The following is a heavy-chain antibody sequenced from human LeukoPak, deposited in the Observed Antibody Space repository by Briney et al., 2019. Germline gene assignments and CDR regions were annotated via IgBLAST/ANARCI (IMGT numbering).Heavy chain of an antibody. CDR1: GGSISSSSYYY. CDR3: ARRHSSSWYEGY. Sequence: SETLSLTCSVSGGSISSSSYYYWGWIRQPPGKGLEWIGSIYYSGSTYYNPSLKSRVTISVDTSKNQCSLKLSSVTAADTAVYYCARRHSSSWYEGYWGQGTLVTVSS. D-gene: IGHD6-13*01. J-gene: IGHJ4*02. V-gene: IGHV4-39*01. CDR2: IYYSGST.